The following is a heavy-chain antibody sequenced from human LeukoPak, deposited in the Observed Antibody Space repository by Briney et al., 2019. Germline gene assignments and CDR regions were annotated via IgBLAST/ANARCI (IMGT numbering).Heavy chain of an antibody. V-gene: IGHV4-59*08. CDR2: IYYSGST. CDR3: ASDYYDSSANGY. CDR1: GGSISSYY. D-gene: IGHD3-22*01. J-gene: IGHJ4*02. Sequence: PSETLSLTCTVSGGSISSYYWSWIRQPPGKGLEWIGYIYYSGSTNYNPSLKSRVTISVDTSKNQFSLKLSSVTAADTAVYYCASDYYDSSANGYWGQGTLVTVSS.